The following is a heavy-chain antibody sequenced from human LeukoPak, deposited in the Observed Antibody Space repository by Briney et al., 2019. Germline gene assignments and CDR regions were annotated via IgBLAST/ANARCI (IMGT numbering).Heavy chain of an antibody. CDR3: AKRNGDSYGHPELDY. CDR1: GFTFSTYW. D-gene: IGHD5-18*01. V-gene: IGHV3-23*01. Sequence: GGSLRLFRVDSGFTFSTYWMHGVPHAPGRGLVGGSAMSGNGGSTYYEDSVKRGFTRSRDNYKKTLYLQMNSRRAEDAAVYYCAKRNGDSYGHPELDYWGQGTLVTISS. CDR2: MSGNGGST. J-gene: IGHJ4*02.